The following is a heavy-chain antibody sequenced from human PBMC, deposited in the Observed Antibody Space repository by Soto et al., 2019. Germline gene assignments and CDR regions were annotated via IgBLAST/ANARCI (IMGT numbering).Heavy chain of an antibody. V-gene: IGHV4-61*01. J-gene: IGHJ6*02. CDR3: ARQGLPYRGSGYYDAMDV. D-gene: IGHD1-26*01. Sequence: SETLSLTCTVSGGSVSSGSYYWTWIRQPPGKGLEWLGYIYYSGTTNYNPPLKSRITISVDTSGNQFSLKLSSVTAADTAIYYCARQGLPYRGSGYYDAMDVWGRGTTVTVSS. CDR1: GGSVSSGSYY. CDR2: IYYSGTT.